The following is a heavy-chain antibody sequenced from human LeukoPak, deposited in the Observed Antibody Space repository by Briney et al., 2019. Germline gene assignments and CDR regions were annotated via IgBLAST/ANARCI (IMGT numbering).Heavy chain of an antibody. V-gene: IGHV3-23*01. J-gene: IGHJ4*02. CDR3: AKDVSPSFDKLGNEPPFDY. D-gene: IGHD7-27*01. CDR2: ISGSGGST. CDR1: GFTFSSYA. Sequence: PGGSLRLSCAASGFTFSSYAMSWVRQAPGKGLEWVSAISGSGGSTYYADSVKGRFTISRDNSKNTLYLQMNSLRAEDTAVYYCAKDVSPSFDKLGNEPPFDYWGQGTLVTVSS.